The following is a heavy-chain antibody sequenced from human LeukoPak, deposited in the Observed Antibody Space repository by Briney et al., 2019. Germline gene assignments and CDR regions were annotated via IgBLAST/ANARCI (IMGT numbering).Heavy chain of an antibody. CDR1: GGSISSYY. CDR2: IYYSGST. Sequence: SETLSLTCTVSGGSISSYYWSWIRQPPGKGLEWIGYIYYSGSTNYNPSLKSRVTISVDTSENQFSLKLSSVTAADTAVYYCARTLPEYSSSSLGYWGQGTLVTVSS. CDR3: ARTLPEYSSSSLGY. V-gene: IGHV4-59*01. J-gene: IGHJ4*02. D-gene: IGHD6-6*01.